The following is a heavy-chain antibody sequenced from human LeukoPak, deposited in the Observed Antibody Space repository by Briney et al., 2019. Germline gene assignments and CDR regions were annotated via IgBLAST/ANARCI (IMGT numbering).Heavy chain of an antibody. J-gene: IGHJ3*01. CDR3: ARDAVGPNPRNAFDF. D-gene: IGHD1-26*01. Sequence: YMHWFQGRVTMSRDTSISTAYMELSRLRSDDTAVYYCARDAVGPNPRNAFDFWGQGTMVTVSS. V-gene: IGHV1-2*07.